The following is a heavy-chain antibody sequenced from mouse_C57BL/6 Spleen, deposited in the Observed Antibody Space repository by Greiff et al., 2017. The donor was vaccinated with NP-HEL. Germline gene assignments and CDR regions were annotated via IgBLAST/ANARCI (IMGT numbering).Heavy chain of an antibody. Sequence: EVKLVESGTVLARPGASVKMSCKTSGYTFTSYWMHWVKQRPGQGLEWIGAIYPGNSDTSYNQKFKGKAKLTAVTSASTAYMELSSLTNEDSAVYYCTRRESNYEKAWFAYWGQGTLVTVSA. CDR1: GYTFTSYW. CDR3: TRRESNYEKAWFAY. V-gene: IGHV1-5*01. D-gene: IGHD2-5*01. J-gene: IGHJ3*01. CDR2: IYPGNSDT.